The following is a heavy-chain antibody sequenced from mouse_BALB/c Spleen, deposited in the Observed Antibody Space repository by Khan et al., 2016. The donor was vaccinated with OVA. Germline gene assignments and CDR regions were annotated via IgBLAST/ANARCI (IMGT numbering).Heavy chain of an antibody. V-gene: IGHV14-3*02. CDR1: GFHIKDTY. CDR2: IDPANGNT. Sequence: EVQLVESGAELVKPGASVKLSCTASGFHIKDTYMHWVKQRPEQGLEWIGRIDPANGNTKYDPKFQGKATITADTSSNTAYLQLSSLTSEDTAVYYCARINVWGQGTTLTVSS. CDR3: ARINV. J-gene: IGHJ2*01.